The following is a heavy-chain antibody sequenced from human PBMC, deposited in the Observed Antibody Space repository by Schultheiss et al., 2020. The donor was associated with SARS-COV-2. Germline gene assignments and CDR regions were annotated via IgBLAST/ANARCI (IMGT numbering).Heavy chain of an antibody. CDR3: ARGRSSSWYRGDYFDY. D-gene: IGHD6-13*01. CDR1: GYTFTGYY. CDR2: ISAYNGNT. J-gene: IGHJ4*02. Sequence: ASVKVSCKASGYTFTGYYMQWVRQAPGQGLEWMGWISAYNGNTNYAQKLQGRVTMTTDTSTSTAYMELRSLRSDDTAVYYCARGRSSSWYRGDYFDYWGQGTLVTVSS. V-gene: IGHV1-18*04.